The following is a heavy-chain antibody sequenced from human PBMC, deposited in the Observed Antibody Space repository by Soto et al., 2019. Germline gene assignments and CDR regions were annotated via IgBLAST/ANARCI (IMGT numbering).Heavy chain of an antibody. CDR3: ARSPPGLSVVVHWFDP. Sequence: QLQLQESGPGLVKPSETLSLTCTVSGGSISSSSYYWGWIRQPPGKGLEWIGSIYYSGSTYYNPSLKSRVTISVDTSKNQFSLKLSSVTAADTAVYYCARSPPGLSVVVHWFDPWGQGTLVTVSS. CDR2: IYYSGST. J-gene: IGHJ5*02. V-gene: IGHV4-39*01. CDR1: GGSISSSSYY. D-gene: IGHD2-2*01.